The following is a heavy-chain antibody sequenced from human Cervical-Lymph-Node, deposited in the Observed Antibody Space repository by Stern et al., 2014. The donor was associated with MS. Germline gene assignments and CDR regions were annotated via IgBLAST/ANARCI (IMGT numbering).Heavy chain of an antibody. V-gene: IGHV3-21*01. J-gene: IGHJ5*02. CDR2: ISSSSSYI. Sequence: EVQLVESGGGLVKPGGSLRLSCAASGFTVSSYSMNWVRQAPGTGLEWVSSISSSSSYIYYADSVKGRFTISRDNAKNSLYLQMNSLRAEDTAVYYCAGDYSNYGGWFDPWGQGTLVTVSS. D-gene: IGHD4-11*01. CDR3: AGDYSNYGGWFDP. CDR1: GFTVSSYS.